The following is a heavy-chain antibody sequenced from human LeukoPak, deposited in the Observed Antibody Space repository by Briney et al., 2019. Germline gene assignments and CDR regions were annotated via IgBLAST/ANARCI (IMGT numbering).Heavy chain of an antibody. Sequence: GGSLRLSCAASGFSVSSNYMSWVRQAPGKGLEWVSVIYSGGTTYYADSVKGRFTISRDNSKNTLCLQMNSLRAEDTAVYYCVRGQITLTLWGQGTLVTVSS. CDR2: IYSGGTT. CDR3: VRGQITLTL. V-gene: IGHV3-53*01. CDR1: GFSVSSNY. J-gene: IGHJ4*02. D-gene: IGHD3-22*01.